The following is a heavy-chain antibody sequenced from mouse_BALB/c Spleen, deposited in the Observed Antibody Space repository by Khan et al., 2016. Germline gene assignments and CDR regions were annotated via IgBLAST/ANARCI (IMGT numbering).Heavy chain of an antibody. D-gene: IGHD2-13*01. CDR2: INTNTGEP. CDR1: EYTFTNYG. J-gene: IGHJ4*01. CDR3: ARTGDYPYYAMDY. V-gene: IGHV9-3*02. Sequence: QIQLVQFGPELKKPGETVKISCKASEYTFTNYGMNWVKQAPGKGLKWMGWINTNTGEPTYAEEFKGRFAFSLEASASTAYLQINNLKNADSATYVCARTGDYPYYAMDYWGQGTSVTVSS.